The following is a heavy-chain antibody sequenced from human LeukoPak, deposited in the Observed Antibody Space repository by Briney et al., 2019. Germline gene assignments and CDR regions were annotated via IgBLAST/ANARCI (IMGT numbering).Heavy chain of an antibody. J-gene: IGHJ4*02. V-gene: IGHV4-30-2*01. CDR2: IYHSGST. D-gene: IGHD6-19*01. CDR3: ARGQSSGWYGGFDY. Sequence: SETLSLTCTVSGGSISSGGYYWSWIRQPPGKGLEWIGYIYHSGSTYYNPSLKSRVTISVDTSKNQFSLKLSSVTAADTAVYYCARGQSSGWYGGFDYWGQGTLVTVSS. CDR1: GGSISSGGYY.